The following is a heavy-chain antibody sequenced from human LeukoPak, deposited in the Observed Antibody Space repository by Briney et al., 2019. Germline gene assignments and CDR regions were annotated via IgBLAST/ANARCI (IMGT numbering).Heavy chain of an antibody. V-gene: IGHV3-7*03. CDR2: INSDGSEG. J-gene: IGHJ3*01. D-gene: IGHD6-6*01. Sequence: GGSLRLSCAVSGFTFSGFWMSWSRQAPGKGLEWVASINSDGSEGYYADVVKGRFTISRGNAKNSLYLQINSLRAEDTAVYYCARSSYSSSSSVWGQGTMVTVST. CDR1: GFTFSGFW. CDR3: ARSSYSSSSSV.